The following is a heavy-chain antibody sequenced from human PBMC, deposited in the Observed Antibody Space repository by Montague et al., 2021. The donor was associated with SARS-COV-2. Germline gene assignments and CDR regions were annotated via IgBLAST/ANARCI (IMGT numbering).Heavy chain of an antibody. CDR2: ISSSRTT. Sequence: SETLSLTCTVSGGSIGAYYWSWIRQPPGKGPEWIAYISSSRTTNYNPSLKSRITVSVDTSRNQLSLKLSSVTAADSAVYYCARESRLKYLVWSGSRYDYYGMDVWGQGTTVTVSS. D-gene: IGHD3-3*01. CDR3: ARESRLKYLVWSGSRYDYYGMDV. V-gene: IGHV4-59*01. J-gene: IGHJ6*02. CDR1: GGSIGAYY.